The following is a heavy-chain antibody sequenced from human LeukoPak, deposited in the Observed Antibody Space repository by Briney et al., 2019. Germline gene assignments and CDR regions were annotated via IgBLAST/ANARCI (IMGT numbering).Heavy chain of an antibody. CDR1: GGSISSSSYY. J-gene: IGHJ2*01. D-gene: IGHD6-13*01. CDR2: IYYSGST. CDR3: ARGEAAAAADWYFDL. Sequence: SETLSLTCTVSGGSISSSSYYWGWIRQPPGKGLEWIGSIYYSGSTYYNPSLKGRVTISVDTSKNQFSLKLSSVTAADTAVYYCARGEAAAAADWYFDLWGRGTLVTVSS. V-gene: IGHV4-39*07.